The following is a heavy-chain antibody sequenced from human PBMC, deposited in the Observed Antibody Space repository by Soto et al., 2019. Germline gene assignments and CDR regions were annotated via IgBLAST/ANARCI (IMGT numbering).Heavy chain of an antibody. CDR3: AAAHCSSSSCLNWFDP. J-gene: IGHJ5*02. Sequence: GRSLRLSCAASGFSFSNYSMNWVRQAPGKGLEWVSYTSSSGRTIYYADSVKGRFTISRDNAKNSLYLQMSSLRAEDTAVYYCAAAHCSSSSCLNWFDPWGQGTLVTVSS. V-gene: IGHV3-48*01. D-gene: IGHD2-2*01. CDR1: GFSFSNYS. CDR2: TSSSGRTI.